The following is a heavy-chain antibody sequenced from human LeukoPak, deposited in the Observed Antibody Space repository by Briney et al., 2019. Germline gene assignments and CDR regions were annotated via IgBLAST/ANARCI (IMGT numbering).Heavy chain of an antibody. CDR1: GFTFSSYG. CDR3: AKGVRIAAAGLFDY. J-gene: IGHJ4*02. CDR2: IPYDGSNK. Sequence: QSGGSLRLSCAASGFTFSSYGMHWVRQAPGKGLEWVAVIPYDGSNKYYADSVKGRFTISRDNSKNTLYLQMNSLRAEDTAVYYCAKGVRIAAAGLFDYWGQGTLVTVSS. D-gene: IGHD6-13*01. V-gene: IGHV3-30*18.